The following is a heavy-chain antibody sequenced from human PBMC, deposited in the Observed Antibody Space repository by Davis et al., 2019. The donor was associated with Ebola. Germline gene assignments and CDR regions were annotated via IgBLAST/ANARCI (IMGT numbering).Heavy chain of an antibody. V-gene: IGHV4-59*01. CDR2: IYYSGST. CDR1: GGSISSYY. D-gene: IGHD2-15*01. CDR3: ARELCSGGSCHSYFDY. J-gene: IGHJ4*02. Sequence: SETLSLTCTVSGGSISSYYWSWIRQPPGKGLEWIGYIYYSGSTNYNPSLKSRVTISVDTSKNQFSLKLSSVTAADTAVYYCARELCSGGSCHSYFDYWGQGTLVTVSS.